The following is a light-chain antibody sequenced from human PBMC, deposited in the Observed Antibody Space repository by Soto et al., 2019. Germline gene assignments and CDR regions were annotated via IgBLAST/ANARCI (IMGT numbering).Light chain of an antibody. V-gene: IGKV3-20*01. CDR3: QQYGSSPYT. J-gene: IGKJ4*01. CDR1: QSVSSSY. CDR2: GAS. Sequence: EIVFTQSPGTLSLSPGERATLSFRASQSVSSSYLAWYQQKPGQAPRLLIYGASSRATGLPDRFSGSGSGTDFTLTISRLEPEDFAVYYCQQYGSSPYTFGGGTKVDIK.